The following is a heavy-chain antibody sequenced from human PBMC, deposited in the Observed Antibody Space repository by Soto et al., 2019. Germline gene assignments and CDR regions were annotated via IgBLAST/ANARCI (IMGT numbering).Heavy chain of an antibody. J-gene: IGHJ5*02. D-gene: IGHD3-22*01. Sequence: SETLSLTCTVSGGSISPYYWSWIRQSPGKGLEWIGYIYYTGTTRYNPSLKSRVTILVDTSKNQFSLKLSSVTAADTAVYYCARLGGYYQALDTSGQGALVTVSS. CDR1: GGSISPYY. CDR3: ARLGGYYQALDT. V-gene: IGHV4-59*08. CDR2: IYYTGTT.